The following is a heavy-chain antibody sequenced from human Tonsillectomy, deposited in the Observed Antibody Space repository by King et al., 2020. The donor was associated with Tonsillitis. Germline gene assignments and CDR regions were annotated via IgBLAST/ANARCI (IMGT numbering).Heavy chain of an antibody. D-gene: IGHD4-23*01. CDR3: ASDEEGTVAPLPEY. J-gene: IGHJ4*02. Sequence: QVQLVESGAEVKKPGASVKVSCKASGYTFTSYGISWVRQAPGQGLEWKGWISAYNGNTNYAQKLQGRVTMTTDTSTSTAYMERRVLRSDDPAVYYCASDEEGTVAPLPEYWGQGTLVTVSS. V-gene: IGHV1-18*01. CDR2: ISAYNGNT. CDR1: GYTFTSYG.